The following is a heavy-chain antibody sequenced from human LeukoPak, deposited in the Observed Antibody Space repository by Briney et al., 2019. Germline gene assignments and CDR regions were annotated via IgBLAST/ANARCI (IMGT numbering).Heavy chain of an antibody. CDR1: GGSISSGDYY. Sequence: SETLSLTCTVPGGSISSGDYYWSWIRQPPGKGLEWIGYIYYSGSTYYNPSLKSRVTISVDTSKNQFSLKLSSVTAADTAVYYCARGSGGIFPSWFDPWGQGTLVTVSS. CDR2: IYYSGST. J-gene: IGHJ5*02. D-gene: IGHD2-15*01. V-gene: IGHV4-30-4*01. CDR3: ARGSGGIFPSWFDP.